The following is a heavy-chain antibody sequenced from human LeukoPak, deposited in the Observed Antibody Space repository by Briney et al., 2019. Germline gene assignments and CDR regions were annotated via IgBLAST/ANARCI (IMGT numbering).Heavy chain of an antibody. D-gene: IGHD6-13*01. Sequence: SGGSLRLSCAASGFTFSSYAMSWVRQAPGKGLEWVSANSGSGGSTYYADSVKGRFTISRDNSKNTLYLQMNSLKTEDTAVYYCTTGGVGSSSWSYYYYMDVWGKGTTVTVSS. V-gene: IGHV3-23*01. CDR2: NSGSGGST. CDR1: GFTFSSYA. CDR3: TTGGVGSSSWSYYYYMDV. J-gene: IGHJ6*03.